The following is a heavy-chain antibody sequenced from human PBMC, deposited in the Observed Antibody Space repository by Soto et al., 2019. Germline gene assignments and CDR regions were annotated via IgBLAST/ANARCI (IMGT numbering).Heavy chain of an antibody. CDR3: AKGHLNVVVDSRNSVGAYFQH. Sequence: EVQLLESGGGLVQPGGSLRLSCAASGFTFSSYAMSWVRQAPGKGLEWVSAISGSGGSTYYADSVKGRFTISRDNSKNTLYVQMNSLRAEDTAVYYCAKGHLNVVVDSRNSVGAYFQHWGQGTLVTVSS. CDR1: GFTFSSYA. J-gene: IGHJ1*01. V-gene: IGHV3-23*01. D-gene: IGHD2-15*01. CDR2: ISGSGGST.